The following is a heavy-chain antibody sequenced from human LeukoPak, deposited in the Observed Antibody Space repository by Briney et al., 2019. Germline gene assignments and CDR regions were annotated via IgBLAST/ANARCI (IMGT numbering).Heavy chain of an antibody. V-gene: IGHV3-48*03. Sequence: GGSLRLSCAASGFTFSSYEMNWVRQAPGKGLEWVSYISSSGSTIYYADSVKGRFTISRDNAKNSLYLQMNSLRAEDTAVYYCARDREDFSSGYFRPDCWGQGTLVTVSS. CDR1: GFTFSSYE. CDR2: ISSSGSTI. D-gene: IGHD3-3*01. CDR3: ARDREDFSSGYFRPDC. J-gene: IGHJ4*02.